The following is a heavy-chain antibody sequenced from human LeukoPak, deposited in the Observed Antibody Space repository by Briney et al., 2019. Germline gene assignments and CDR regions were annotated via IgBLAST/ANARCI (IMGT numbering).Heavy chain of an antibody. CDR1: GGSFSDYY. Sequence: SETLSLTYAVYGGSFSDYYWSWIRQPPGKGLEWIGEINHSGSTNYNPSLNSRVTISVDTSKNQFSLKLNSLTAADTAVYYCARKQLVPLAQSFDYWGQGTQVTVSS. V-gene: IGHV4-34*01. J-gene: IGHJ4*02. CDR3: ARKQLVPLAQSFDY. D-gene: IGHD6-6*01. CDR2: INHSGST.